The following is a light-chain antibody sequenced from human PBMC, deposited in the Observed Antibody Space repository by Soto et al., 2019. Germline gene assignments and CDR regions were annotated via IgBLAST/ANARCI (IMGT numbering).Light chain of an antibody. Sequence: EIVLTQSPGPLSLSPGERATLSCRASQSVSTSYLTWYQQKPGQAPRLLIYATSNRATGIPDRFSGSGSGTDFTLTISRLEPEDFAVYYCHQYGSSPRTFGQGTKVEI. J-gene: IGKJ1*01. V-gene: IGKV3-20*01. CDR2: ATS. CDR3: HQYGSSPRT. CDR1: QSVSTSY.